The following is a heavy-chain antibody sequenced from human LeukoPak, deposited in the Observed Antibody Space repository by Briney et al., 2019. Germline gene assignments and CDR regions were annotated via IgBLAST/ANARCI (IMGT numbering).Heavy chain of an antibody. CDR2: IYPGDSDT. D-gene: IGHD3-10*01. CDR3: ASLYGSGSYYRGAGWFDP. CDR1: GYGFTSYW. Sequence: GESLKISCKGSGYGFTSYWIGWVRQMPGKGLEWMGVIYPGDSDTRYSPSFQGQVTISADKSISTAYLQWSSLKASDTAMYYCASLYGSGSYYRGAGWFDPWGQGTLVTVSS. V-gene: IGHV5-51*01. J-gene: IGHJ5*02.